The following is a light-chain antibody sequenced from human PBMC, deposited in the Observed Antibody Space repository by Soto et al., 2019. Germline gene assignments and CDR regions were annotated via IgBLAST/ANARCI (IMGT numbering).Light chain of an antibody. V-gene: IGLV1-44*01. J-gene: IGLJ2*01. CDR1: SSNIGSTS. CDR3: AAWDDSLNGEVV. Sequence: QSVLTQPPSASGTPGQRVTISCSGSSSNIGSTSVNWYQQVPGTAPKLLIYSTNQRPSGVPDRFSGSKSDTSASLAISGLQSEDEADYYCAAWDDSLNGEVVFGGGTKVTVL. CDR2: STN.